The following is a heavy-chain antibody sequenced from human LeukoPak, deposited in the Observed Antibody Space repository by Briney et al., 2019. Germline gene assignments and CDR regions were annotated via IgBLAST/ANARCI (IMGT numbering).Heavy chain of an antibody. Sequence: SETLSLTCAVYGGSFSGYYWSWIRQPPGKGLERIGEINHSGSTNYNPSLKSRVTISVDTPKNQFSLKLSSVTAADTAVYYCARGRDGYNPRTLRNWFDPWGQGTLVTVSS. V-gene: IGHV4-34*01. J-gene: IGHJ5*02. CDR2: INHSGST. CDR1: GGSFSGYY. CDR3: ARGRDGYNPRTLRNWFDP. D-gene: IGHD5-12*01.